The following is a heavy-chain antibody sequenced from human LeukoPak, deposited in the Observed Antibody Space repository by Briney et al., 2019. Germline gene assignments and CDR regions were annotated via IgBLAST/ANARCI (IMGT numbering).Heavy chain of an antibody. CDR2: IYTSGST. J-gene: IGHJ6*02. D-gene: IGHD3-10*01. Sequence: PSETLSLTCTVSGGSISSYYWSWIRQPAGKGLEWIGRIYTSGSTNYNPSLKSRVTMSVDTSKNQFSLKLSSVTAADTAVYYCAKDLEGRFGELVYGMDVWGQGTTVTVSS. CDR1: GGSISSYY. CDR3: AKDLEGRFGELVYGMDV. V-gene: IGHV4-4*07.